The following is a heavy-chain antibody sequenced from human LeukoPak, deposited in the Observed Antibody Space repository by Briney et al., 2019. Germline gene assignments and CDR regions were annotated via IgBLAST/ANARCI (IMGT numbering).Heavy chain of an antibody. CDR2: MYYGGST. D-gene: IGHD1-14*01. CDR1: GGSINGYY. Sequence: SETLSLTCSVSGGSINGYYWSWIRQPPGRGLEWIGFMYYGGSTNYNPSLKSRVIISVDPSKNQFSLRLSSVAAADTAVYYCARSTTSTATDYWGQGTLVTVS. J-gene: IGHJ4*02. CDR3: ARSTTSTATDY. V-gene: IGHV4-59*12.